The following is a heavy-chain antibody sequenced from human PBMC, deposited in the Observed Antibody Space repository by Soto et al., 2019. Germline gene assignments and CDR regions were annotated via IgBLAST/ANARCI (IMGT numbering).Heavy chain of an antibody. CDR2: IYYSGST. V-gene: IGHV4-39*01. J-gene: IGHJ4*02. CDR3: ASSGWWYFDY. D-gene: IGHD6-19*01. CDR1: GDSISSSDYY. Sequence: PSETLSLTCTVSGDSISSSDYYWGWIRQPPGKGLEWIGSIYYSGSTYYNPSLKSRVTISVDTSKNQFSLKLSSVTAADTAVYYCASSGWWYFDYWGQGTLVTVSS.